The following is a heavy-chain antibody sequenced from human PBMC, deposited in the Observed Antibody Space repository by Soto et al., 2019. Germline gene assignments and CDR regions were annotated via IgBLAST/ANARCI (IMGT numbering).Heavy chain of an antibody. CDR3: ARLPVDAFDI. CDR2: IYYSGST. Sequence: SETLSLTCTVSGGSISSSSYYWGWIRQPPGKGLEWIGCIYYSGSTYYNPSLKSRVTISVDTSKNQFSLKLTSVTAADTAVYYCARLPVDAFDIWGQGTMVTVSS. V-gene: IGHV4-39*07. J-gene: IGHJ3*02. CDR1: GGSISSSSYY. D-gene: IGHD4-4*01.